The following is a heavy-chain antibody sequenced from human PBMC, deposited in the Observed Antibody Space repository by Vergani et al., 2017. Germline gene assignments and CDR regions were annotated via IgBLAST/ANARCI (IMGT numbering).Heavy chain of an antibody. CDR3: ARELVAAAGTNNRLYYYYYGMDV. CDR2: TYYRSKWYN. V-gene: IGHV6-1*01. CDR1: GDSVSSNSAA. Sequence: QVQLQQSGPGLVKPSQTLSLTCAISGDSVSSNSAAWNWIRQSPSRGLEWLGRTYYRSKWYNDYAVSVKSRITINPDTSKNQFSLQLNSVTPEDTAVYYCARELVAAAGTNNRLYYYYYGMDVWGQGTTVTVSS. J-gene: IGHJ6*02. D-gene: IGHD6-13*01.